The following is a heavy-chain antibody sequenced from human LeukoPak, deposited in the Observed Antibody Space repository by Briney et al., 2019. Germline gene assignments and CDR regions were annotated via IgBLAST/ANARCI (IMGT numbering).Heavy chain of an antibody. Sequence: GGSLRLSCAASGFTFSSYSMNWVRQAPGKGLEWVSSISSSSSYIYYADSVKGRFTISRDNAKNSLYLQMNSLRADDTAVYYCAREGVPAAIDYWGQGTLVTVSS. CDR2: ISSSSSYI. V-gene: IGHV3-21*01. CDR3: AREGVPAAIDY. CDR1: GFTFSSYS. J-gene: IGHJ4*02. D-gene: IGHD2-2*01.